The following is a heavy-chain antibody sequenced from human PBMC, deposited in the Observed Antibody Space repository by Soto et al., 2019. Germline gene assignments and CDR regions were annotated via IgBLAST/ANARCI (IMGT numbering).Heavy chain of an antibody. J-gene: IGHJ6*02. CDR3: AGGDNYYALGV. CDR1: GFTFSNCI. V-gene: IGHV3-30*04. D-gene: IGHD2-15*01. Sequence: PGGSLXLSCAAYGFTFSNCIMHWVRQAPGKGLEWVAFISYDGSNNNYADSMKGRFTISRDNSKNTLYLQLSSLRPEDTAVYYCAGGDNYYALGVWGQGTTVTVSS. CDR2: ISYDGSNN.